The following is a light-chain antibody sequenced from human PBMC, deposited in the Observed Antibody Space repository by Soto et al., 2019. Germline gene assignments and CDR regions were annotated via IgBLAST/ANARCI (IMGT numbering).Light chain of an antibody. V-gene: IGLV4-69*01. Sequence: QSVLTQSPSASASLGASVKLTCTLSTGHSSYAIAWHQQQPEKGPRYLMKLNSDGSYTRGDGIPDRFSGSSSRAERYLTISSLQSEDEADYYCAAWDDNLSGWVFGGGTKLTVL. CDR1: TGHSSYA. CDR3: AAWDDNLSGWV. CDR2: LNSDGSY. J-gene: IGLJ3*02.